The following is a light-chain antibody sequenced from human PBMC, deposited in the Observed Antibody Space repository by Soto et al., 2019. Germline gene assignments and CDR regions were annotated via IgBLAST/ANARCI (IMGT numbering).Light chain of an antibody. CDR2: LTSAGSH. V-gene: IGLV4-69*01. CDR3: QTWGTGIVV. Sequence: QLVLTQSPSASASLGASVKLICTLSSGHSSSAIAWHQQQPGKGPRYLMKLTSAGSHTKGDGIPDRFSGSSSGAERYLTISYLPSEEKADYFCQTWGTGIVVFGGGTKLTVL. J-gene: IGLJ2*01. CDR1: SGHSSSA.